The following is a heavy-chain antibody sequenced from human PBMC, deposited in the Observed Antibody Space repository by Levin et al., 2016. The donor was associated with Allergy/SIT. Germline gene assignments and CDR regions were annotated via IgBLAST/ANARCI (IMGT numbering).Heavy chain of an antibody. Sequence: WVRQAPGQGLEWMGWINPNSGGTNYAQKFQGRVTMTRDTSISTAYMELSRLRSDDTAVYYCAVSSYYDSSGQNDYWGQGTLVTVSS. CDR2: INPNSGGT. D-gene: IGHD3-22*01. CDR3: AVSSYYDSSGQNDY. J-gene: IGHJ4*02. V-gene: IGHV1-2*02.